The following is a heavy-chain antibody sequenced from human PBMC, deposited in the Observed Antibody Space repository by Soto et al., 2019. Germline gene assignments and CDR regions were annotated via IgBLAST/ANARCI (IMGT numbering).Heavy chain of an antibody. J-gene: IGHJ5*02. V-gene: IGHV1-69*02. CDR3: ARPAAVPDNWFDP. D-gene: IGHD6-13*01. Sequence: QVQLVQSGAEVKKPGSSVKVSCKASGGTFSSYTISWVRQAPGQGLEWLGRIIPILGIANYAQKFQGRVTTTEDKSTSPAYMELSSLRSEDTAVYYGARPAAVPDNWFDPWGQGTLVTVSS. CDR2: IIPILGIA. CDR1: GGTFSSYT.